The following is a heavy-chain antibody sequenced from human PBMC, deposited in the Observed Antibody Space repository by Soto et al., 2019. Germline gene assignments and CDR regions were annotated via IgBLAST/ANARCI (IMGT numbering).Heavy chain of an antibody. Sequence: SETLSLTCTVSGGSISSGGYYWSWIRQPPGKGLEWIGSIYYSGSTYYNPSLKSRVTISVDTSKNQFSLKLSSVTAADTAVYYCARHDSSGYYHTPFDYWGQGTLVTVSS. J-gene: IGHJ4*02. V-gene: IGHV4-39*01. D-gene: IGHD3-22*01. CDR2: IYYSGST. CDR1: GGSISSGGYY. CDR3: ARHDSSGYYHTPFDY.